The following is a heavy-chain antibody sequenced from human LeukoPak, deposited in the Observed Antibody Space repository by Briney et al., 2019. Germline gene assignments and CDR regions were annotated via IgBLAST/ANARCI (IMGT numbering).Heavy chain of an antibody. CDR2: INHSGST. V-gene: IGHV4-34*01. D-gene: IGHD4-17*01. CDR3: ARVAHYQVTTFDY. CDR1: GGSFSGYY. Sequence: SETLSLTCAVYGGSFSGYYWSWIRQPPGKGLEWIGEINHSGSTNYNPSLKSRVTISVDTSKNQFSLKLSSVTAADTAVYYCARVAHYQVTTFDYWGQGTLVTVSS. J-gene: IGHJ4*02.